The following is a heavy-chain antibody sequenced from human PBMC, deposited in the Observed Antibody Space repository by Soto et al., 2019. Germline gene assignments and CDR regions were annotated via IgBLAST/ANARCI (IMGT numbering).Heavy chain of an antibody. CDR1: GGSISSYY. J-gene: IGHJ4*02. D-gene: IGHD6-19*01. CDR2: IYYSGST. CDR3: ARCHRGLQCDLDS. V-gene: IGHV4-59*08. Sequence: PSETQPLTSTVSGGSISSYYWRWIRQPTGKGLEWIGCIYYSGSTNYNPSLKSRVTISVDTSKNQFSVKMSSVAPDDTAVYFCARCHRGLQCDLDSWGQGTLVTVSS.